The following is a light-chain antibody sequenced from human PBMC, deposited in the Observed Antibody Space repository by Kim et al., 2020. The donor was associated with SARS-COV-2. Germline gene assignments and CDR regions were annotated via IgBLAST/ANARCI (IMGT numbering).Light chain of an antibody. CDR2: AAT. CDR3: QQDHNYPRT. J-gene: IGKJ1*01. CDR1: QDIRND. Sequence: AIQMTQSPSSLSASVGDRVTITCRASQDIRNDLGWYQQRPGKAPRLLIFAATALQSRVPSRFSGSGSGTDFILTIDSLQPEDFATYFCQQDHNYPRTFGQGTKVDIK. V-gene: IGKV1-6*01.